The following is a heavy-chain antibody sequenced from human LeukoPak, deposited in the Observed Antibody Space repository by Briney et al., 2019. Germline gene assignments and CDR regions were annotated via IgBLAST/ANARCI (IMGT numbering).Heavy chain of an antibody. Sequence: PGGSLRLSCSASGFTFRSYALHWVRQAPGKGLEYVSAISSNGGSTYYADSVKGRFTISRDNSKNTLYLQMSSLRPEDTAVYYCVKGIVVVTARACDYWGQGTLVTVSS. D-gene: IGHD2-21*02. V-gene: IGHV3-64D*06. J-gene: IGHJ4*02. CDR2: ISSNGGST. CDR3: VKGIVVVTARACDY. CDR1: GFTFRSYA.